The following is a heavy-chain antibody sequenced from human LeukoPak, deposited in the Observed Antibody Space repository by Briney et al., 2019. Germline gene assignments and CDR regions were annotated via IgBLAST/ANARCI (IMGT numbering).Heavy chain of an antibody. V-gene: IGHV4-4*02. CDR1: GGSISSSNW. J-gene: IGHJ4*02. Sequence: SETLSLTCAVSGGSISSSNWWSWVRQPPGKGLEWIGYIYYSGTTYYSPSLKSRLIMSVDTSKNQFSLRLSSVTAADTAVYYCARAREGGWNLAFDYWGQGTLVTVSS. CDR3: ARAREGGWNLAFDY. CDR2: IYYSGTT. D-gene: IGHD1-1*01.